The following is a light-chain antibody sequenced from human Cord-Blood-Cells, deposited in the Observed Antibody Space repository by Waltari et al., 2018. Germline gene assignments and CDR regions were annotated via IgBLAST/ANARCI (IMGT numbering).Light chain of an antibody. Sequence: DIVSTQSPATLSLSPGDRATLSCRASQSVSSYLAWYQQKPGQAPRLLIYDASNRATGIPARFSGSGSGTDFTLTISSLEPEDFAVYYCQQRSNWPLTFGGGTKVEIK. CDR3: QQRSNWPLT. CDR2: DAS. V-gene: IGKV3-11*01. J-gene: IGKJ4*01. CDR1: QSVSSY.